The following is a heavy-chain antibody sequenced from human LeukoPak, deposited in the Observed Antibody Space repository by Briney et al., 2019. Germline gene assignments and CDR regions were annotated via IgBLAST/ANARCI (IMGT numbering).Heavy chain of an antibody. D-gene: IGHD1-26*01. V-gene: IGHV3-74*01. CDR2: INGDESST. J-gene: IGHJ4*02. CDR3: ARGAKWAYYFDY. CDR1: GFTFSIYW. Sequence: GGSLRLSCAASGFTFSIYWMHWDRQVPGRGLEWVSRINGDESSTNYADSVKGRFTISRDNAKDTLYLHMNSLTAEDTAVYYCARGAKWAYYFDYWGQGTLVTVSS.